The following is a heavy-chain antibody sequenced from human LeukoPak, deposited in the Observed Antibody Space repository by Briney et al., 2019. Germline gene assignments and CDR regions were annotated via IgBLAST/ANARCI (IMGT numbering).Heavy chain of an antibody. J-gene: IGHJ4*02. CDR3: ANGRGET. V-gene: IGHV3-7*02. D-gene: IGHD3-10*01. CDR2: IKQDETQE. CDR1: GFTFDSYW. Sequence: GGSLRLSCAASGFTFDSYWMSWVRQTPGKGLDWVALIKQDETQEYYLDSVKGRFTISRDNAKNLLSLQMDNLRAEDTGIYYCANGRGETWGQGALVTVSS.